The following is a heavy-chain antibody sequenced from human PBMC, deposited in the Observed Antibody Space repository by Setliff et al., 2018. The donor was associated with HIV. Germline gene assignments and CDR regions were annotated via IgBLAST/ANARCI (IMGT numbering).Heavy chain of an antibody. CDR3: VRPGCSTSSCYSSNGSDL. Sequence: GESLKISCQGSGYTFTKYWIGWVRQVPGKGLEWMGVIYPVDSDTRYSPSFQGQVTISADRSISTAYLQWSSLKASDTAMYYCVRPGCSTSSCYSSNGSDLWGPGTMVTVSS. D-gene: IGHD2-2*02. J-gene: IGHJ3*01. CDR1: GYTFTKYW. CDR2: IYPVDSDT. V-gene: IGHV5-51*01.